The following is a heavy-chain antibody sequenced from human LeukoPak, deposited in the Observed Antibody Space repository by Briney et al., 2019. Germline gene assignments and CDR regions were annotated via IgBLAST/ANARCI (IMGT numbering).Heavy chain of an antibody. D-gene: IGHD3-9*01. V-gene: IGHV3-30*04. CDR1: GFTFSSYA. Sequence: PGGSLRLSCAASGFTFSSYAMHWVRQAPGKGLEWVAVISYDGSNKYYADSVKGRLTISRDNSKNTLYLQMNSLRAEDTAVYYCARADYDILTALADYWGQGTLVTVSS. J-gene: IGHJ4*02. CDR2: ISYDGSNK. CDR3: ARADYDILTALADY.